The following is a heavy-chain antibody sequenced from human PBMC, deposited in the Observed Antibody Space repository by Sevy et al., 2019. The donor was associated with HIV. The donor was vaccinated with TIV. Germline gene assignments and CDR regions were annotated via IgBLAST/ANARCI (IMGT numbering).Heavy chain of an antibody. CDR1: GGSISSYF. CDR3: ARDSTTRQSVLDY. Sequence: SETRSLTCSVSGGSISSYFWTWVRQSPGKGLEWIGNIYFTGNTDYSPSLKSRVTLSLDTSKSQFSLTLKSVTAADTAIYFCARDSTTRQSVLDYWGQGTLVTVSS. D-gene: IGHD1-1*01. V-gene: IGHV4-59*01. J-gene: IGHJ4*02. CDR2: IYFTGNT.